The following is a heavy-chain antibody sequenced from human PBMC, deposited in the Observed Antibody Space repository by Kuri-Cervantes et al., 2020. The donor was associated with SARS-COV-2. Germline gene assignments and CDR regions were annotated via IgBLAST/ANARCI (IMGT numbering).Heavy chain of an antibody. CDR1: GGPISSYY. V-gene: IGHV4-34*01. Sequence: SETLSLTCTVSGGPISSYYWSWIRQPPGKGLEWIGEINHSGSTNYNPSLKSRVTISVDTSKNQFSLKLSSVTAADTAVYYCARGPGNWGGFDYWGQGTLVTVSS. CDR2: INHSGST. CDR3: ARGPGNWGGFDY. J-gene: IGHJ4*02. D-gene: IGHD7-27*01.